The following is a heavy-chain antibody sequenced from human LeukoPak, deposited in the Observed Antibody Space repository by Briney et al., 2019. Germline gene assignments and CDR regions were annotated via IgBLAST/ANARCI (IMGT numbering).Heavy chain of an antibody. Sequence: ASVKVSCKASGYTFTSYGISWVRQAPGQGLEWMGWISAYNGNTNYAQKLQGRVTMTTDTSTSTAYIELRSLRSDDTAVYYCARPVRGDILTSHFDYWGQGTLVTVSS. CDR2: ISAYNGNT. CDR1: GYTFTSYG. J-gene: IGHJ4*02. D-gene: IGHD3-9*01. CDR3: ARPVRGDILTSHFDY. V-gene: IGHV1-18*01.